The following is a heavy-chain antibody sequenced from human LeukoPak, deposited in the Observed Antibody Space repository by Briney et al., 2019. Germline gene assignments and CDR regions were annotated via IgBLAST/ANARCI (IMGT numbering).Heavy chain of an antibody. CDR3: ARDSEKSSSFAFDI. CDR1: GFSFSNYW. Sequence: GGSLRLSCAASGFSFSNYWMAWVRQAPGKGLEWVANINLDGSEKDYVDSLKGRCTISRDDAKNSLYLQVNTLRAEDTAVYYCARDSEKSSSFAFDIWGQGTVVTVSS. D-gene: IGHD6-13*01. CDR2: INLDGSEK. J-gene: IGHJ3*02. V-gene: IGHV3-7*01.